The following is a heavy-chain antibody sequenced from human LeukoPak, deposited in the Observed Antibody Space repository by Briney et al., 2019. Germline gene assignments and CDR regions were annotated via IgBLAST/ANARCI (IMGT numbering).Heavy chain of an antibody. CDR3: ARHMGLRCYYFDY. V-gene: IGHV4-39*07. Sequence: SETLSLTCTGSGGSISSSRYYWGWIRQPRGKGREWIGSIYYRGSTYYNPSLKSRVTISVDTSQNQFSLKLSSVTAADTAVYYCARHMGLRCYYFDYWGQGTLVTVSS. D-gene: IGHD4-17*01. CDR2: IYYRGST. J-gene: IGHJ4*02. CDR1: GGSISSSRYY.